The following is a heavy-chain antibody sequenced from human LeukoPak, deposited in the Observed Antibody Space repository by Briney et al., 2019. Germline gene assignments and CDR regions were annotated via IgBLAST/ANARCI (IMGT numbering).Heavy chain of an antibody. D-gene: IGHD3-3*01. J-gene: IGHJ4*02. CDR3: ATQRRWSGSRQYYFDY. V-gene: IGHV4-39*07. Sequence: PSETLSLTCTVSGGSINSNSYYWGWIRQPPGKGLEWIGRIYYSGSTYYNPSLKSRVTISVATSKNQFSLKLSSVTAADTAVYYCATQRRWSGSRQYYFDYWGQGTLVTVSS. CDR2: IYYSGST. CDR1: GGSINSNSYY.